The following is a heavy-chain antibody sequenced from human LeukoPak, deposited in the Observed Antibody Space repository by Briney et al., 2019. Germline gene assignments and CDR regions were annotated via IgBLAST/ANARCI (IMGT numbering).Heavy chain of an antibody. CDR2: ISSSSSSI. J-gene: IGHJ4*02. CDR1: GFTLSSYS. Sequence: PGGCLRLACAASGFTLSSYSMNWVRQAPGKGLEWDSSISSSSSSIYYADSVKGRFTISRDNAKNSLYLQMNSLRAEDTAVYYCASSVWGSYRYFDYWGQGTLVTVSS. V-gene: IGHV3-21*01. CDR3: ASSVWGSYRYFDY. D-gene: IGHD3-16*02.